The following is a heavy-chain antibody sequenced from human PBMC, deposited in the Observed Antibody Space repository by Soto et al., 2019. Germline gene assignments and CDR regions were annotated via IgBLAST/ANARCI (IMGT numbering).Heavy chain of an antibody. J-gene: IGHJ4*02. CDR1: GFTFNNDR. Sequence: EVQLVESGGALVEPGGSLRLSCAASGFTFNNDRMSWVRQAPGKGLDWVGRIAGGKTDFAAPVEGRFTFSRDDSRNTLFLQMNSLKTEDTGVYYCTSNAAAKVGTLSYWGQGTLVTVSS. CDR2: IAGGKT. CDR3: TSNAAAKVGTLSY. D-gene: IGHD1-26*01. V-gene: IGHV3-15*02.